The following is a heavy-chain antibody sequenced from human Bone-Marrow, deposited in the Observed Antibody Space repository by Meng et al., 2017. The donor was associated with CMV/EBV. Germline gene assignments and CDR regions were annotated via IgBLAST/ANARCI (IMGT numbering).Heavy chain of an antibody. J-gene: IGHJ6*01. CDR2: INRDGSST. Sequence: GESLKISCAASGFTFSSYWMHWVRQAPGKGLVWVSRINRDGSSTSYADSVKGRFTISRDNAKNTLYLQMNSLRAEDTAVYYCARDVHCSSTSCYPHYYYYYGMDVWGQGTTVTGSS. V-gene: IGHV3-74*01. CDR1: GFTFSSYW. CDR3: ARDVHCSSTSCYPHYYYYYGMDV. D-gene: IGHD2-2*01.